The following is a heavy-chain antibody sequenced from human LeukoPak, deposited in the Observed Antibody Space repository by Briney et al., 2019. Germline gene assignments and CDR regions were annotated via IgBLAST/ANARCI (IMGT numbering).Heavy chain of an antibody. CDR2: IYYSGST. CDR3: ARAAASGYSSSWYPRWFDP. CDR1: GGSISSYY. J-gene: IGHJ5*02. D-gene: IGHD6-13*01. Sequence: PSETLSLTCTVSGGSISSYYWSWIRQPPGKGLEWIGYIYYSGSTNYNPSLKSRVTISVDTSKNQFSLKLSSVTAADTAVYYCARAAASGYSSSWYPRWFDPWGQGTLVTLSS. V-gene: IGHV4-59*01.